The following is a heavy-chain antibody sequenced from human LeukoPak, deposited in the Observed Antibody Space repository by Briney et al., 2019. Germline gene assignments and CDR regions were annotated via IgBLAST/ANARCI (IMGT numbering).Heavy chain of an antibody. Sequence: ASVKVSCKASGYTFTGYYMHWVRQAPGQGLEWMGWINPNSGGTDYAQKFQGRVTMTRDTSISTAYMELSRLRSDDTAVYYCARGRAVAGTMKYYFDHWGQGTLVTVSS. CDR3: ARGRAVAGTMKYYFDH. CDR2: INPNSGGT. J-gene: IGHJ4*02. V-gene: IGHV1-2*02. CDR1: GYTFTGYY. D-gene: IGHD6-19*01.